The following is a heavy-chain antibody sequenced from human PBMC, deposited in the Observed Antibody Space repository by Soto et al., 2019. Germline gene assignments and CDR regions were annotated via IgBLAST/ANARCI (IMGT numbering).Heavy chain of an antibody. CDR1: GGSISSSSYY. CDR2: IYYSGST. Sequence: SETLSLTCTVSGGSISSSSYYWGWIRQPPGKGLEWIGSIYYSGSTYYNPSLKSRVTISVDTSKNQFSLKLSSVTAADTAVYYCARQGFGRSYLPNWFDPWGQGTLVTVSS. V-gene: IGHV4-39*01. J-gene: IGHJ5*02. CDR3: ARQGFGRSYLPNWFDP. D-gene: IGHD1-26*01.